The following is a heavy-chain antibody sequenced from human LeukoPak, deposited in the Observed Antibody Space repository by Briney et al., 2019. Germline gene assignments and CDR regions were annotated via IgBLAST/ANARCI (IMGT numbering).Heavy chain of an antibody. Sequence: EASVKVSCKASGYTFTSYGISWVRQAPGQGLEWMGWISANTGNTNYAQKFQGRVTMTTDTSTRTAYMELRSLRSDDTAVYYCARSVEAAVRRGPPHYWGQGTQVTVSS. CDR3: ARSVEAAVRRGPPHY. CDR1: GYTFTSYG. J-gene: IGHJ4*02. D-gene: IGHD3-10*01. V-gene: IGHV1-18*01. CDR2: ISANTGNT.